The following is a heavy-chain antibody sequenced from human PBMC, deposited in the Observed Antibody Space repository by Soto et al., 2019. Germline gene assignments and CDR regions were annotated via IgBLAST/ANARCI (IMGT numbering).Heavy chain of an antibody. D-gene: IGHD2-8*01. Sequence: QVQLQESGPGLVKPSQTLSLTCTVSGGSISSGGYYWSWIRQHPGKGLEWIGYIYYSGSTYYNPSLKSRVTLSVDTSKNQFSLKLSSVTAADTAVYYCARGAGYCTNGVCYKLYYFDYWGQGTLVTVSS. CDR2: IYYSGST. CDR1: GGSISSGGYY. J-gene: IGHJ4*02. CDR3: ARGAGYCTNGVCYKLYYFDY. V-gene: IGHV4-31*03.